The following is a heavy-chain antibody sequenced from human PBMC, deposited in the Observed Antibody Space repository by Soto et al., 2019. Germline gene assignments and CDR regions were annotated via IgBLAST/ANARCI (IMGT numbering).Heavy chain of an antibody. CDR1: GGSISCGDYY. J-gene: IGHJ5*02. Sequence: PSETLSITWTVSGGSISCGDYYWTWIRQPPGKVLEWIGYIYYSGSTYYNPSFKSRLTMSVDRSKNQFSLKLNSVTAADTAVYYCVRETGTRLLFDPWGQGALVTVSS. V-gene: IGHV4-30-4*01. CDR3: VRETGTRLLFDP. D-gene: IGHD1-7*01. CDR2: IYYSGST.